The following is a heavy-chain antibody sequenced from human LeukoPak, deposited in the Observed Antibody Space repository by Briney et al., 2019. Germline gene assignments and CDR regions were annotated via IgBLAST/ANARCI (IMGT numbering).Heavy chain of an antibody. CDR3: VPLNWNPPGDFDR. V-gene: IGHV3-7*01. D-gene: IGHD1-20*01. CDR2: IKEDGSDK. Sequence: GGSLRLSCEGSGFTFSNYWMNWVRQAPGKGLGWVANIKEDGSDKYYVDSVKGRFTISKDNAKNSLYLQMNSLRVEDTAVYYCVPLNWNPPGDFDRWGQGTLVTVSS. CDR1: GFTFSNYW. J-gene: IGHJ4*02.